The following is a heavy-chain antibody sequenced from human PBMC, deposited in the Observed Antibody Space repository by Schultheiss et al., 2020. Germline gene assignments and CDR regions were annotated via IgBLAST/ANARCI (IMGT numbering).Heavy chain of an antibody. CDR1: GGSFSGYY. V-gene: IGHV4-34*01. J-gene: IGHJ6*02. CDR3: ARGTWYDFWSGYTNLPYYYYGMDV. Sequence: SETLSLTCAVYGGSFSGYYWSWIRQPPGKGLEWIGEINHSGSTNYNPSLKSRDTISVDTSKNQFSLKLSSVTAADTAVYYCARGTWYDFWSGYTNLPYYYYGMDVWGQGTTVTVSS. CDR2: INHSGST. D-gene: IGHD3-3*01.